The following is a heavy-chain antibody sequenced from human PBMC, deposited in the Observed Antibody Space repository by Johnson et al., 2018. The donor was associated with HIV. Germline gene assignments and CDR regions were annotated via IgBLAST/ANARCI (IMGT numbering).Heavy chain of an antibody. CDR2: ISYDGSNK. CDR1: GFTLSTYG. J-gene: IGHJ3*02. D-gene: IGHD6-6*01. CDR3: ARASVSSPRYSSSSDDAFDI. V-gene: IGHV3-30*03. Sequence: QVQLVESGGGVVQPGRSLRLSCAASGFTLSTYGMHWVRQAPGKGLEWVAVISYDGSNKYYADSVKGRFTISRDNSKNTLYLQMNSLRAEDTAVYYCARASVSSPRYSSSSDDAFDIWGQGTMVTVSS.